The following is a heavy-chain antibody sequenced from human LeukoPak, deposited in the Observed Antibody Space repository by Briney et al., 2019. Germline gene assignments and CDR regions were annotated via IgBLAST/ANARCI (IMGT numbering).Heavy chain of an antibody. V-gene: IGHV4-39*01. CDR3: ARLTPYSGSPLGDY. J-gene: IGHJ4*02. CDR1: GGSISSTSYY. Sequence: SETLSLTCTVSGGSISSTSYYWGWIRQPPGKGLEYIGSIYYSGSAHDNPSLKSRVTISVDTSKNQFSLKLNSVTAADTAVYYCARLTPYSGSPLGDYWGQGTLVTVSS. D-gene: IGHD1-26*01. CDR2: IYYSGSA.